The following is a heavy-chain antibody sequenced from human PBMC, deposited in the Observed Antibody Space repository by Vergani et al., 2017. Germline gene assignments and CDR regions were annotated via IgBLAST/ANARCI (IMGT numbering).Heavy chain of an antibody. V-gene: IGHV3-43*01. CDR3: AREGHLVGPDLDY. D-gene: IGHD1-26*01. CDR1: GFTFDDYT. CDR2: ISWDGGST. Sequence: EVQLVESGGVVVQPGGSLRLSCAASGFTFDDYTMHWVRQAPGKGLEWVSLISWDGGSTYYADSVKGRFTISRDNSKNSLYLQMNSLRTEDTAVYFCAREGHLVGPDLDYWGQGTLVTVSS. J-gene: IGHJ4*02.